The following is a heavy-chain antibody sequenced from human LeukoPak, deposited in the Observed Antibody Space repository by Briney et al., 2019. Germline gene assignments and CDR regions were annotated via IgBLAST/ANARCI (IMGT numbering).Heavy chain of an antibody. D-gene: IGHD2-21*02. CDR1: GYTFSSYA. CDR2: ISGSGGST. V-gene: IGHV3-23*01. Sequence: GGSLRLSCAASGYTFSSYAMSWVRQAPGKGLEWVSAISGSGGSTYYADSVKGRFTISRDNSKNTLYLQMNSLRAEDTAVYYCAKITVVTPGAFDIWGQGTMVTVSS. CDR3: AKITVVTPGAFDI. J-gene: IGHJ3*02.